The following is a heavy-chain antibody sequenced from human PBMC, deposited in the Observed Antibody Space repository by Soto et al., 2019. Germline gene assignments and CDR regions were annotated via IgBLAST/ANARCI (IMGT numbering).Heavy chain of an antibody. V-gene: IGHV1-69*06. D-gene: IGHD6-13*01. CDR2: IIPIFGTA. Sequence: QVQLVQSGAEVKKPGSSVKVSCKASGGTFSSYAISWVRQAPGQGLEWMGGIIPIFGTANYAQKFQGRVTITADKSTSTAYMELSSLRSEDTAVYYCARFAIAAAGRRENWFDPWGQGTLDTVSS. J-gene: IGHJ5*02. CDR1: GGTFSSYA. CDR3: ARFAIAAAGRRENWFDP.